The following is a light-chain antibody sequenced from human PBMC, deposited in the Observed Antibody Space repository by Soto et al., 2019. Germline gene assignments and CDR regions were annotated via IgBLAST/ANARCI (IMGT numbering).Light chain of an antibody. J-gene: IGLJ2*01. CDR2: DVN. V-gene: IGLV2-14*03. Sequence: QSALTQPASVSGSPGQSITISCTGTRSDIGAYNFASWYQQHPGEVPKLILYDVNVRPSGVSNRFSGSKSGNTASLTISGLQAEDEADYYCTSWTTSTTMIFGGGTKVTVL. CDR1: RSDIGAYNF. CDR3: TSWTTSTTMI.